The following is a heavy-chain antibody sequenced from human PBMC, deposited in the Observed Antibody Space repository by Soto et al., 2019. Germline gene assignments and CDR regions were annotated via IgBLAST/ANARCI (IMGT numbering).Heavy chain of an antibody. Sequence: PGGSLRLSCAVSGFTFRSYWMHWVRQAPGKGLVWVSRINSDGSSTNYVDSVKGRFTVSRDNAKSTLYLQMNSLRAEDTAVYYCAREGVGYSYGNFDYWGQGTLVTVSS. J-gene: IGHJ4*02. CDR3: AREGVGYSYGNFDY. D-gene: IGHD5-18*01. V-gene: IGHV3-74*01. CDR1: GFTFRSYW. CDR2: INSDGSST.